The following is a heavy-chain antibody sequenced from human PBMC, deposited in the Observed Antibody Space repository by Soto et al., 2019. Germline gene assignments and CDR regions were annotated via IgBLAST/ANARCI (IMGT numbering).Heavy chain of an antibody. D-gene: IGHD4-17*01. CDR2: ISHDGSET. CDR3: AKDQRARDYGGNSPPDY. V-gene: IGHV3-30*18. CDR1: GFTFTTYG. Sequence: QVQLVESGGGVVQPGRSLRLSCAASGFTFTTYGIQWVRQAPGKGLEWVAVISHDGSETYYADSVKGRFTISRDNSNNTLYLKMKSQSAEYTAMYYCAKDQRARDYGGNSPPDYWGQGTLVTVSS. J-gene: IGHJ4*02.